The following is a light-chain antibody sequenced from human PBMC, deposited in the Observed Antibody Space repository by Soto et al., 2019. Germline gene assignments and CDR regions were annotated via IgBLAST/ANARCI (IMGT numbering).Light chain of an antibody. Sequence: DVQMTQSPSSLSAFVGDRVTITCRASQGIAPYLAWFHQKQGKVPKLLIYATSTLQSWVPSRFSGSGSGTDFTLTISSLQPEDVAPYYCQKYNTAPLTFGGGTKVEIK. J-gene: IGKJ4*01. CDR2: ATS. CDR1: QGIAPY. V-gene: IGKV1-27*01. CDR3: QKYNTAPLT.